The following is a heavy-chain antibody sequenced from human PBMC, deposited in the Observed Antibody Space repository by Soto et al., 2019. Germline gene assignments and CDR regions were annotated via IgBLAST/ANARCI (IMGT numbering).Heavy chain of an antibody. CDR3: ARVSFYYDTSGYAVGWFDP. CDR2: ISHSGTT. Sequence: PSETLSLTCSVSGDSVSSGVYYWSWIRQPPGKGLEWIGYISHSGTTKYNPSLKNPVTIAVDTSKNQFSLKLSFVTAADTAVYFCARVSFYYDTSGYAVGWFDPWGQGTPVTVSS. J-gene: IGHJ5*02. V-gene: IGHV4-61*08. D-gene: IGHD3-22*01. CDR1: GDSVSSGVYY.